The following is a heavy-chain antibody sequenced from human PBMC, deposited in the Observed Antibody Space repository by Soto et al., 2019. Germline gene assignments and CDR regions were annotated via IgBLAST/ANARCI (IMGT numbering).Heavy chain of an antibody. D-gene: IGHD3-10*01. V-gene: IGHV4-34*01. Sequence: QVQLQQLGAGLLKPSETLSLTCAVYGGSFSGYYWSWIRQPPGKVLDWFGEINHSGSTNYNPSLKSRVTISVDTSKNQFSLKLSSVTAADTAVYYCARGPGDYYYYGMDVWGQGTTVTVSS. J-gene: IGHJ6*02. CDR1: GGSFSGYY. CDR3: ARGPGDYYYYGMDV. CDR2: INHSGST.